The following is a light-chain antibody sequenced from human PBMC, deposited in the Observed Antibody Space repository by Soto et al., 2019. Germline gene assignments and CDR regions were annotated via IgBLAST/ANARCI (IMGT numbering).Light chain of an antibody. CDR2: DAS. V-gene: IGKV1-5*01. CDR1: QSISTH. J-gene: IGKJ5*01. CDR3: QQYNSYSIT. Sequence: DIKMTQSPSTLSASVGDRVTLTCRASQSISTHLAWYQQKPGKAPNLLISDASSLESGVPPRFSGSGSGTEFTLTINSLQPGDFATYYCQQYNSYSITFGQGTRLEVK.